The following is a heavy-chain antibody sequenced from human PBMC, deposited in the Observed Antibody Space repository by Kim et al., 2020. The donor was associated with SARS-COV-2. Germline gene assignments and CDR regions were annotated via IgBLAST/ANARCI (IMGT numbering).Heavy chain of an antibody. Sequence: SETLSLTCTVSGGSISSGDYYWSWIRQPPGKGLEWIGYIYYSGSTYYNPSLKSRVTISVDTSKNQFSLKLSSVTAADTAVYYCASGPFRYSEGAFDIWGQGTMVTVSS. CDR1: GGSISSGDYY. CDR3: ASGPFRYSEGAFDI. D-gene: IGHD5-18*01. J-gene: IGHJ3*02. V-gene: IGHV4-30-4*01. CDR2: IYYSGST.